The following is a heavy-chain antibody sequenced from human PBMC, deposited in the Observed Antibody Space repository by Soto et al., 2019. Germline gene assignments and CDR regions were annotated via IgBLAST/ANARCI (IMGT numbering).Heavy chain of an antibody. J-gene: IGHJ6*02. CDR3: ARTNLLGELSLYYYYGMDV. CDR1: GYSFTSYW. Sequence: GESLKISCKGSGYSFTSYWIGWVRQMPGKGLEWMGIIYPGDSDTRYSPSFQGQVTISADKSISTAYLQWSSLKASDTAMYYCARTNLLGELSLYYYYGMDVWGQGTTVTVSS. V-gene: IGHV5-51*01. CDR2: IYPGDSDT. D-gene: IGHD3-16*02.